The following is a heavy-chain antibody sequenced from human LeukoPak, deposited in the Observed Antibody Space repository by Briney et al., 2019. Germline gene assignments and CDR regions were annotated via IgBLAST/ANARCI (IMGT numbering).Heavy chain of an antibody. V-gene: IGHV1-2*02. J-gene: IGHJ4*02. CDR2: INPNSGGT. CDR1: GYTFTGYY. D-gene: IGHD2-2*01. CDR3: ARGIGYCSSTSCQCFEFDY. Sequence: GASVKVSCKASGYTFTGYYMHWVRQAPGQGLEWMGWINPNSGGTNYAQKFQGRVTMTRDTAINTAYMELSRLRSDDTAVYYCARGIGYCSSTSCQCFEFDYWGQGTLVTVSS.